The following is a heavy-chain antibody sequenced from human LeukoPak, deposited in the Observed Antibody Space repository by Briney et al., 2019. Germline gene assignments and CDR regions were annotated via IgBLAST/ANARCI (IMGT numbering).Heavy chain of an antibody. V-gene: IGHV3-23*01. D-gene: IGHD3-22*01. CDR2: VSPPGGGT. CDR1: GFSFSYHG. CDR3: ARDHHRRHYDSQARDTFDI. J-gene: IGHJ3*02. Sequence: GGSLRLSCVASGFSFSYHGMNWVRLAPGKGLEWVSGVSPPGGGTYYADSVKGRFTISRDDSRNTLSLQMNSLRAEDTAVYYCARDHHRRHYDSQARDTFDIWGQGTMVTVSS.